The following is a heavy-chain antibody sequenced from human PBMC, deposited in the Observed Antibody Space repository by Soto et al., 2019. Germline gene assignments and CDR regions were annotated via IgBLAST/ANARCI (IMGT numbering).Heavy chain of an antibody. D-gene: IGHD6-6*01. CDR1: GGTFSSYA. J-gene: IGHJ5*02. CDR3: AREGFDRSSLIRYWFDP. CDR2: IIPIFGTA. V-gene: IGHV1-69*13. Sequence: SVKVSCKASGGTFSSYAISWVRQAPGQGLEWMGGIIPIFGTANYAQKFQGRVTITADESTSTAYMELSSLRSEDTAVYYCAREGFDRSSLIRYWFDPWGQGTLATVSS.